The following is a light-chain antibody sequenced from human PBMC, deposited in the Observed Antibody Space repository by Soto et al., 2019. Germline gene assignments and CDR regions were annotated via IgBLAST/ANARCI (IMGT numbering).Light chain of an antibody. CDR3: QQFSRPHLT. J-gene: IGKJ4*01. V-gene: IGKV3-20*01. CDR2: RTF. CDR1: QRIASSY. Sequence: IVLTQSPGTLSLSPGERATLSCRASQRIASSYFAWYQQKPGQPPRLLLYRTFNRATGIPHRFSGSGSGTDCTLTVRRLDPEDFAVYFFQQFSRPHLTLGGGTK.